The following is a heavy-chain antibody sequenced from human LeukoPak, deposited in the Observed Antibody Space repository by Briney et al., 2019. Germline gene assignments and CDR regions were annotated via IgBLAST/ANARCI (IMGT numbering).Heavy chain of an antibody. J-gene: IGHJ5*02. CDR2: ISAYNGNT. V-gene: IGHV1-18*01. CDR3: ARESLTSSPPTNWFDP. Sequence: GASVKVSCKASGYTFTSYGISWVRQAPGQGLEWMGWISAYNGNTNYAQRLQGRVTMTTDTSTSTAYMELSSLRSEDTAVYYCARESLTSSPPTNWFDPWGQGTLVTVSS. D-gene: IGHD3-9*01. CDR1: GYTFTSYG.